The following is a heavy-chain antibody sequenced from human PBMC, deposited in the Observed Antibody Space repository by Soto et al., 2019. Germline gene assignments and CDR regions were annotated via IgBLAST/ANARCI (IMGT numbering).Heavy chain of an antibody. Sequence: QVQLVQSGAEVKKPGASVKVSCKASGYTFTSYGISWVRQAPGQGLEWMGWISAYNGNTNYAQKLQGRVTMTTDTXTXXAYMELRSLRSDDTAVYYCARDFYYDSSGWEAFDIWGQGTMVTVSS. J-gene: IGHJ3*02. CDR3: ARDFYYDSSGWEAFDI. CDR1: GYTFTSYG. CDR2: ISAYNGNT. V-gene: IGHV1-18*01. D-gene: IGHD3-22*01.